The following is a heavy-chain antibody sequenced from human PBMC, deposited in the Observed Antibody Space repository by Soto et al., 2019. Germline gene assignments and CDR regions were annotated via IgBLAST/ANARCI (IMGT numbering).Heavy chain of an antibody. CDR2: ILPMFGAV. D-gene: IGHD3-3*01. J-gene: IGHJ6*02. CDR1: GGTSSNFV. CDR3: ARPKRSGYDRGDSYYHTMDV. V-gene: IGHV1-69*06. Sequence: QMRLVQSGAEVKNSGSSVKVSCKASGGTSSNFVITWVRQVPGQGLVWLGGILPMFGAVKYAQKFQDRLTITADRSTNTASMELGSLRSEDTAVYYCARPKRSGYDRGDSYYHTMDVWGHGTTVTVS.